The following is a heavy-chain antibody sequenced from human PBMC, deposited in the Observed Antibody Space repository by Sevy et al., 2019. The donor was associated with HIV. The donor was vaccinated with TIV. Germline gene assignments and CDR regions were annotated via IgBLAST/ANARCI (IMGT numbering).Heavy chain of an antibody. V-gene: IGHV3-23*01. D-gene: IGHD3-22*01. CDR1: GFSFDSYG. Sequence: GGSLRLSCAVSGFSFDSYGMTWVRQAPGKGLEWVSGISGSGTRTYYADSVKGRFIISRDNSKNPLYLQMNSLRCEDTAIYYCAKGGGGHYDPDEIGYYFYYYNMDVWGKGTTVTVSS. CDR2: ISGSGTRT. J-gene: IGHJ6*03. CDR3: AKGGGGHYDPDEIGYYFYYYNMDV.